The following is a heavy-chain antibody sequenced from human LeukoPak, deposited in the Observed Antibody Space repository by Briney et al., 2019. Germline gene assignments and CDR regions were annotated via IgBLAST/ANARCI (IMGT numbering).Heavy chain of an antibody. CDR2: IRYDGSNK. V-gene: IGHV3-30*02. CDR1: GFTFSSYA. CDR3: AKDEIVVVPAAITSNFDY. D-gene: IGHD2-2*02. J-gene: IGHJ4*02. Sequence: PGGSLRLSCAASGFTFSSYAMHWVRQAPGKGLEWVAFIRYDGSNKYYADSVKGRFTISRDNSKNTLYLQMNSLRAEDTAVYYCAKDEIVVVPAAITSNFDYWGQGTLVTVSS.